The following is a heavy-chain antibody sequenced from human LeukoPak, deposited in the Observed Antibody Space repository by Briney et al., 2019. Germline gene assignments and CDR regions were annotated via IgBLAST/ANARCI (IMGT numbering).Heavy chain of an antibody. V-gene: IGHV4-30-4*01. CDR1: GGSFSGYY. Sequence: SETLSLTCAVYGGSFSGYYWSWIRQPPGKGLEWIGYIYYSGSTYYNPSLKSRVTISVDTSKNQFSLKLSSVTAADTAVYYCAREGEYCSGGSCYLNWFDPWGQGTLVTVSS. D-gene: IGHD2-15*01. CDR3: AREGEYCSGGSCYLNWFDP. J-gene: IGHJ5*02. CDR2: IYYSGST.